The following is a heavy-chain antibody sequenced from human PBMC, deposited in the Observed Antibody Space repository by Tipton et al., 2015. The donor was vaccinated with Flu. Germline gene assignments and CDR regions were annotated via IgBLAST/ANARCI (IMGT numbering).Heavy chain of an antibody. Sequence: QLVQSGAEVKKPGASVKVSCEASGYTFTNYGIIWVRRAPGQGLEWMGDISAYNGNTNYAQKVQGRVTMTTDTSTNTAYMELRSLRSDDTAVYYCAKVDKRYYGDYWGQGTLVTVSS. CDR1: GYTFTNYG. CDR3: AKVDKRYYGDY. J-gene: IGHJ4*02. D-gene: IGHD1-26*01. CDR2: ISAYNGNT. V-gene: IGHV1-18*04.